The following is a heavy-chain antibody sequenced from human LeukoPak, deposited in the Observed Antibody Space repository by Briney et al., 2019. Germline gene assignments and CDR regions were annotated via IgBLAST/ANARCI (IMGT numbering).Heavy chain of an antibody. Sequence: QTGGSLRLSCAASGFTFSSYGMPWVRQAPGKGLEWVAVIWYDGSNKYYADSVKGRFTISRDNSKNTLYLQMNSLRAEDTAVYYCARENYDFWSGYYFGGINWFDPWGQGTLVTVSS. D-gene: IGHD3-3*01. CDR1: GFTFSSYG. CDR2: IWYDGSNK. J-gene: IGHJ5*02. CDR3: ARENYDFWSGYYFGGINWFDP. V-gene: IGHV3-33*01.